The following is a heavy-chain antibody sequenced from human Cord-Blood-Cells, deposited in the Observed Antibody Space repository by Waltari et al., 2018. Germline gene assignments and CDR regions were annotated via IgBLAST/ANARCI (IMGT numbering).Heavy chain of an antibody. CDR1: GGSISSGGYY. CDR3: ARDNLAYCGGDCYIPGAFDI. CDR2: IYYSGST. J-gene: IGHJ3*02. V-gene: IGHV4-31*03. Sequence: QVQLQESGPGLVKPSQTLSLTCTVSGGSISSGGYYWSWIRQTPGQGREWIGYIYYSGSTYYNPSLKSRVTISVDTSKNQFSLKLSSVTAADTAVYYCARDNLAYCGGDCYIPGAFDIWGQGTMVTVSS. D-gene: IGHD2-21*01.